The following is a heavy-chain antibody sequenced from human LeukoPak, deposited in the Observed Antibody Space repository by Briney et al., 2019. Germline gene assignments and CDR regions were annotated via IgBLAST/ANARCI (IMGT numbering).Heavy chain of an antibody. D-gene: IGHD1-26*01. Sequence: GGSLRLSCAASGFTFSSYGMHWVRQAPGKGLEWVAVIWYDGSNKYYADSVKGRFTISRDNSKNTLYLQMNSLRAEDTAVYYCATSGSYSGDSFDYWGQGTLLTVSS. CDR1: GFTFSSYG. CDR3: ATSGSYSGDSFDY. V-gene: IGHV3-33*01. CDR2: IWYDGSNK. J-gene: IGHJ4*02.